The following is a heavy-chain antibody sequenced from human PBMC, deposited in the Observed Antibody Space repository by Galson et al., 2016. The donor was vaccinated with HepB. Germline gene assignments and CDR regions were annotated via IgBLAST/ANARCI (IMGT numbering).Heavy chain of an antibody. V-gene: IGHV3-23*01. CDR2: ISGSGANT. Sequence: SLRLSCAVSGFTFRSHAMSWVRQAPGKGLEWVSGISGSGANTHYANAVKGRFTISRDNSNNTLYLQVNSLRAEDTALYFCARYSNSWAPFDYWGQGRLVTVSS. D-gene: IGHD6-13*01. CDR1: GFTFRSHA. J-gene: IGHJ4*02. CDR3: ARYSNSWAPFDY.